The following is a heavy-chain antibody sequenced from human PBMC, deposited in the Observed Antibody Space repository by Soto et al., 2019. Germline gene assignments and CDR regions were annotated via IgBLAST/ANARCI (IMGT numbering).Heavy chain of an antibody. D-gene: IGHD3-10*01. Sequence: GASVKVSCKASGYTFTSYGISWVRQAPGQGLEWMGWISAYDGNTNYAQKLQGRVTMTTDTSTSTAYMELRSLRSDDTAVYYCARGSDYYGSGSYYNYWGQGTLVTVSS. CDR2: ISAYDGNT. CDR3: ARGSDYYGSGSYYNY. CDR1: GYTFTSYG. J-gene: IGHJ4*02. V-gene: IGHV1-18*01.